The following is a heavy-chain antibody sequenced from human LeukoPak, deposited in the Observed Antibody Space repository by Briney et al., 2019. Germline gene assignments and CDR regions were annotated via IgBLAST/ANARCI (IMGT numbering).Heavy chain of an antibody. CDR2: INPSGGST. D-gene: IGHD4-11*01. Sequence: ASVKVSCKASGYTFTSYYMHWVRQAPGQGLEWMGIINPSGGSTSYAQKFQGGVTMTRDTSTSTVYMELSSLRFEDTAVYYCARAPTYDYIFDYWGQGTLVTVSS. CDR1: GYTFTSYY. J-gene: IGHJ4*02. CDR3: ARAPTYDYIFDY. V-gene: IGHV1-46*03.